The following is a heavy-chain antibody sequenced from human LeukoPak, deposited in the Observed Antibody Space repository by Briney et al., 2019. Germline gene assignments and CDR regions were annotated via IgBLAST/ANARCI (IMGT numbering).Heavy chain of an antibody. Sequence: SETLSLTCTVSGGSISSSSYYWGWIRQPPGKGLEWIGSIYYSGSTYYNPSLKSRVTISVDTSKNQFSLKLSSVTAADTAVYYCARTMVRGVISYYYYYMDVWGKGTTVTVSS. D-gene: IGHD3-10*01. CDR2: IYYSGST. CDR1: GGSISSSSYY. CDR3: ARTMVRGVISYYYYYMDV. J-gene: IGHJ6*03. V-gene: IGHV4-39*07.